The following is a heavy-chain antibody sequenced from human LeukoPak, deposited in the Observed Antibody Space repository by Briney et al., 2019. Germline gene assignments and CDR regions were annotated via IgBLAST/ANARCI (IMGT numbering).Heavy chain of an antibody. CDR1: GGSISSYY. V-gene: IGHV4-59*01. J-gene: IGHJ6*03. Sequence: PSETLSLTCTVSGGSISSYYWSWIRQPPGKGLEWIGYIYYSGSTNYNPSLKSRVTISVDTSKNQFSLKLSSVTAADTAVYYCARGKAWGYGYYYYYMDVWGKGTTVTVSS. CDR3: ARGKAWGYGYYYYYMDV. D-gene: IGHD3-16*01. CDR2: IYYSGST.